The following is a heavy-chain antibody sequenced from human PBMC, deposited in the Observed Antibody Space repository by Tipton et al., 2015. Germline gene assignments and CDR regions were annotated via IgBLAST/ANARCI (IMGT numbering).Heavy chain of an antibody. J-gene: IGHJ3*01. CDR2: IDYSGST. D-gene: IGHD2-15*01. CDR1: SGSISRSY. Sequence: TLSLTCTVSSGSISRSYWNWIRQPPGKGLEWIGYIDYSGSTAYNPSLKGRVSISADTSKAQLSLKLRSVTAADTAVYYCARGEQDCRRPICRGGLDVWGQATMVIAFS. CDR3: ARGEQDCRRPICRGGLDV. V-gene: IGHV4-59*01.